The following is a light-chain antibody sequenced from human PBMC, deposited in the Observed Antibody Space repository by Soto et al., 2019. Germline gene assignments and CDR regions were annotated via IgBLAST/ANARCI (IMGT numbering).Light chain of an antibody. Sequence: QSALTQPASVSGSPGQSITISCTGTSSDVGGYNYVSWYQQHPGKVPKLMIYDVSNRPSGVSNRFSGSKSGNTASLTISGLQAEDEADYYCSSYTSSSTPVVFGGGTKLTAL. CDR2: DVS. CDR1: SSDVGGYNY. CDR3: SSYTSSSTPVV. V-gene: IGLV2-14*01. J-gene: IGLJ2*01.